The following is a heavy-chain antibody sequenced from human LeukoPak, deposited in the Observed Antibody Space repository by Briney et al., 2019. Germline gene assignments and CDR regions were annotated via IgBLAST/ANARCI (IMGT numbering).Heavy chain of an antibody. V-gene: IGHV3-23*01. Sequence: PGGSLRLSCAASGFTFNNYAMSSVRQAPGKVLEWVSTITGSGGRTYYADSVKGRFTISGDNSKNTLYLQMDRLRADDTAVYYCAKSSLVVPYDYWGQGTLVTVSS. CDR2: ITGSGGRT. J-gene: IGHJ4*02. D-gene: IGHD6-6*01. CDR3: AKSSLVVPYDY. CDR1: GFTFNNYA.